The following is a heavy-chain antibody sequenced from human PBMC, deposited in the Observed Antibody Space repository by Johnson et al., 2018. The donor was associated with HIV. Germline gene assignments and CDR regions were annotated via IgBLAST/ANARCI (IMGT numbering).Heavy chain of an antibody. CDR1: GFTFSSYA. V-gene: IGHV3-30-3*01. Sequence: QVQLLESGGGVVQPGRSLRLSCAASGFTFSSYAMHWVRQAPGKGLAWVAVISYDGSNKYYADSVKGRFTISRDNSKNTLYLQMNSLRAEDTAVYYCARDLGWELQSDGDAFDIWGQGTMVTVSS. CDR2: ISYDGSNK. CDR3: ARDLGWELQSDGDAFDI. D-gene: IGHD1-26*01. J-gene: IGHJ3*02.